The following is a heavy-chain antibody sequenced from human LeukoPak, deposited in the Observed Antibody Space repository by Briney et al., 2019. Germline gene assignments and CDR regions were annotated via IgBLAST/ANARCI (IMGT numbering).Heavy chain of an antibody. CDR3: ASIFWSGQQNWFDP. CDR1: GDSISGGGYY. V-gene: IGHV4-30-2*02. D-gene: IGHD3-3*01. J-gene: IGHJ5*02. CDR2: IYHSGGT. Sequence: SETLSLTCSVSGDSISGGGYYWSWIRQTPGKGLEWIGHIYHSGGTMYNPSLTSRVTMSVDMSRSQFSLHLSSVTAADTAVYYWASIFWSGQQNWFDPWGQGTLVTVSS.